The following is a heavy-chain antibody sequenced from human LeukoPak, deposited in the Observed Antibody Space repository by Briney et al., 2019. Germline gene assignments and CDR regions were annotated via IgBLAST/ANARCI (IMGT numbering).Heavy chain of an antibody. V-gene: IGHV1-69*01. CDR1: GGTFSSYA. Sequence: ASVKVSCKASGGTFSSYAISWVRQAPGQGLEWMGGMIPISGTANYEQEFQGRVTITADESTTTAYMELSSLKSEDTAVYYCATTMGYVEYCSGGSCYSMLDSGQGTLVTVSS. CDR3: ATTMGYVEYCSGGSCYSMLD. D-gene: IGHD2-15*01. CDR2: MIPISGTA. J-gene: IGHJ4*02.